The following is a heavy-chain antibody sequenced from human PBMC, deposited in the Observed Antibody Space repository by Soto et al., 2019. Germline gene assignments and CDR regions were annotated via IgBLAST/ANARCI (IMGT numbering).Heavy chain of an antibody. D-gene: IGHD3-16*01. V-gene: IGHV4-4*07. CDR2: IYGFVGT. J-gene: IGHJ4*02. CDR1: GASMSSFY. CDR3: AREEASSYASRHFHD. Sequence: QVQLQESGPGLVKSSETLSLTCTVSGASMSSFYWSWIRQPAGKGLEWIARIYGFVGTNYNPSLKSRVPLSLETSQKKCSLTLTSVTAADTAVYYCAREEASSYASRHFHDWGQGPLVPVSS.